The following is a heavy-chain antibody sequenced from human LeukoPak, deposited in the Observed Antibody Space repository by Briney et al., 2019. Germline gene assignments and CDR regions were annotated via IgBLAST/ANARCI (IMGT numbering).Heavy chain of an antibody. D-gene: IGHD1-1*01. CDR3: ARVSWFPGTSYYYMDV. CDR1: GDSISSYY. J-gene: IGHJ6*03. Sequence: PSETLSLTCAVYGDSISSYYWSWVRQPPGKGLEWIGYIYYSENTNCSPSLKSRVTISVDTSKNQFSLKLSSVTAADTAVYYCARVSWFPGTSYYYMDVWGKGTTVTVSS. CDR2: IYYSENT. V-gene: IGHV4-59*01.